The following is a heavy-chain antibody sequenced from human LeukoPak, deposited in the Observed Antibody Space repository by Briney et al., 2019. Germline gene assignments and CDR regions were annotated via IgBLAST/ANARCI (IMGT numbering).Heavy chain of an antibody. CDR3: AKDTYSSSWGFDY. CDR2: ISSRSSTI. V-gene: IGHV3-48*01. D-gene: IGHD6-6*01. CDR1: GFTFSSYS. Sequence: GGSLRLSCAVSGFTFSSYSMNWVRQAPGKGLEWVSYISSRSSTIYYADSVKGRFTISRDNSKNTLYLQMNSLRAEDTAVYYCAKDTYSSSWGFDYWGQGTLVTVSS. J-gene: IGHJ4*02.